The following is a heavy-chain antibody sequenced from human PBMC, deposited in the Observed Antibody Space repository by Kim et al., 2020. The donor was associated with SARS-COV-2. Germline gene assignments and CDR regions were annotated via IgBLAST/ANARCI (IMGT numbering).Heavy chain of an antibody. Sequence: SETLSLTCTVSGGSISSGGYYWSWIRQHPGKGLEWIGYIYYSGSTYYNPFLKSRVTISVDTSKNQFSLKLSSVTAADTAVYYCAGDPLKNPVPLGYYYYYGMDVWGQGTTVTVSS. CDR1: GGSISSGGYY. J-gene: IGHJ6*02. V-gene: IGHV4-31*03. CDR2: IYYSGST. CDR3: AGDPLKNPVPLGYYYYYGMDV.